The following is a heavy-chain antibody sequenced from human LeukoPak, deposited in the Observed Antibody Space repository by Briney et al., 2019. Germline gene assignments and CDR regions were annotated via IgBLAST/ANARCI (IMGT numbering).Heavy chain of an antibody. CDR2: IWYDGSNK. CDR3: ARGGYDYVWGSYRFSPSWFDP. Sequence: GGSLRLSCAASGFTFSSYGMHWVRQAPGKGLEWVAVIWYDGSNKYYADSEKGRFTISRDNSKNTLYLQMNSLRAEDTAVYYCARGGYDYVWGSYRFSPSWFDPWGQGTLVTVSS. J-gene: IGHJ5*02. D-gene: IGHD3-16*02. V-gene: IGHV3-33*01. CDR1: GFTFSSYG.